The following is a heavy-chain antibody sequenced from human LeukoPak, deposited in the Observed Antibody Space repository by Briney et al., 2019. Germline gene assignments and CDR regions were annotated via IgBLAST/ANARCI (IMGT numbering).Heavy chain of an antibody. J-gene: IGHJ2*01. Sequence: SETLSLTCTVSGGSISSYYWSWIRRPPGKGLEWIGYIYYSGSTNYNPSLKSRVTISVDTSKNQFSLKLSSVTAADTAVYYCARVSNIVVVPAPGYFDLWGRGTLVTVSS. CDR2: IYYSGST. CDR1: GGSISSYY. V-gene: IGHV4-59*01. CDR3: ARVSNIVVVPAPGYFDL. D-gene: IGHD2-2*01.